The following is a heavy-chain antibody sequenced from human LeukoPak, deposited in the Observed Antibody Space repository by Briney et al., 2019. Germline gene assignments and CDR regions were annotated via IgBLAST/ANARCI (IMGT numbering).Heavy chain of an antibody. V-gene: IGHV3-48*03. CDR2: ISSSGSTK. CDR3: ARVDDILGPDYFDY. D-gene: IGHD3-9*01. CDR1: GFTFSSYE. Sequence: SGGSLRLSCAASGFTFSSYEMNWVRQAPGKGLEGVSYISSSGSTKYYADSVKGRFTISRDNAKNSLYLQMNSLRAEDTAVYYCARVDDILGPDYFDYWGQGTLVTVSS. J-gene: IGHJ4*02.